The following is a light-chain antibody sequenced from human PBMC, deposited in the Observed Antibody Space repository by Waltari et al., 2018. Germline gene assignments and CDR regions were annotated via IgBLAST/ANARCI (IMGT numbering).Light chain of an antibody. CDR1: TSNTGEGYD. CDR3: QSYGTTLSVV. V-gene: IGLV1-40*01. J-gene: IGLJ2*01. Sequence: QSVLTQPPSVSGAPGQRVSISCTGSTSNTGEGYDVHWYQQGPGKAPKLPIYGTNTRPFVVPDRFLGPQYGTSASLAIIGLQAEEGGEYLCQSYGTTLSVVVGGGTKLTVL. CDR2: GTN.